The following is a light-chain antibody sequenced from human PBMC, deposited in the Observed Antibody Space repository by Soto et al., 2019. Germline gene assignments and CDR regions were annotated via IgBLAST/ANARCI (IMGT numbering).Light chain of an antibody. V-gene: IGLV2-14*01. CDR2: EVS. Sequence: QSVLTQPASVSGSPGQSITISCTGTSSDVGKYNFVSWYQQDPGRAPKVVIYEVSNRPLGVSTRFAGSKSGNTASLTISGLQAEDEAEYYCCSYTGDTTVVFGTGTKV. J-gene: IGLJ1*01. CDR3: CSYTGDTTVV. CDR1: SSDVGKYNF.